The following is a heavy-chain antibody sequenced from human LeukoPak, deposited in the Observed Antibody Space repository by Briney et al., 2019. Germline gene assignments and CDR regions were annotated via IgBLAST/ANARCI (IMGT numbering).Heavy chain of an antibody. J-gene: IGHJ6*03. D-gene: IGHD5-18*01. CDR3: AREGDTTMVTQYYYYYMDV. V-gene: IGHV3-11*04. CDR1: GFTSSDYY. Sequence: GGSLRLSCAASGFTSSDYYMTWIRQAPGRGLEWVSYISSNGNTIYYADSVKGRFTISRDNAKNSLYLQMNSLRVEDTAVYYCAREGDTTMVTQYYYYYMDVWGKGTTVTVSS. CDR2: ISSNGNTI.